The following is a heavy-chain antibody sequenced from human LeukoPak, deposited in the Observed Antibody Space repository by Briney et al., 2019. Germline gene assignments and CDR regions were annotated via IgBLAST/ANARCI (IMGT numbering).Heavy chain of an antibody. CDR2: ISSSSSYI. CDR1: GFTFSSYS. J-gene: IGHJ5*02. Sequence: PGGSLRLSCAASGFTFSSYSMNWVRQAPGKGLEWVSSISSSSSYIYYADSVKGRFTVSRDNAKNSLYLQMSSLRAEDTAIYYCAKVPRQHDNWFDPWGQGTLVTVSS. V-gene: IGHV3-21*01. CDR3: AKVPRQHDNWFDP. D-gene: IGHD3-9*01.